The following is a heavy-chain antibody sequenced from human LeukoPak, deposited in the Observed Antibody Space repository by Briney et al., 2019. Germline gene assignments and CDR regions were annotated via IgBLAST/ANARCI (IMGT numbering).Heavy chain of an antibody. V-gene: IGHV3-11*01. CDR2: ISTSGSTI. D-gene: IGHD3-3*01. CDR1: GFTFSDYY. Sequence: GGSLRLSCAASGFTFSDYYMNWIRQAPGKGLEWVSYISTSGSTIYYADSVKGRFTISRDNAKNSLYLQMNSLRSEDTAVYYCARGLRYYDFWSGYYSGGYYYYMDVWGKGTTVTVSS. CDR3: ARGLRYYDFWSGYYSGGYYYYMDV. J-gene: IGHJ6*03.